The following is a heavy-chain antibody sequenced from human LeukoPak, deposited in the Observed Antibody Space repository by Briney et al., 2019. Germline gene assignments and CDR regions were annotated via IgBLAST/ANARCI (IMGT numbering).Heavy chain of an antibody. D-gene: IGHD1-26*01. CDR1: GFTFSSYE. V-gene: IGHV3-48*03. J-gene: IGHJ5*02. CDR2: ISSSGSTI. Sequence: GGSLRLSCAASGFTFSSYEMNWVRPAPGKGLEWVSYISSSGSTIYYADSVKGRFTISRDNAKNSLYLQMNSLRAEDTAVYYCARDVGPRTENWFDPWGQGTLVTVSS. CDR3: ARDVGPRTENWFDP.